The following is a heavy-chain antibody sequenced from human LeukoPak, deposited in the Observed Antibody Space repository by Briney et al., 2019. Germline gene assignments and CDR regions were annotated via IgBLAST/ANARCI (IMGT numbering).Heavy chain of an antibody. CDR1: GRSISSSSYF. V-gene: IGHV4-39*01. CDR2: IFYSGST. Sequence: SGTLSLTCTVSGRSISSSSYFWGWIRQPPGKGLEWIGSIFYSGSTYYNPSLNSRVTISIDTSKNQFSLRLSSVTAADTAVYYCARQMNTVTADYWGQGTLVTVSS. CDR3: ARQMNTVTADY. D-gene: IGHD4-17*01. J-gene: IGHJ4*02.